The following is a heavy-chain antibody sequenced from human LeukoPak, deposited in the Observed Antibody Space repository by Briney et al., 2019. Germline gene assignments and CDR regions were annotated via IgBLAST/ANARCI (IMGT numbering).Heavy chain of an antibody. CDR2: FDPEDGET. CDR1: GYTFTSYD. D-gene: IGHD6-19*01. J-gene: IGHJ6*02. CDR3: ATGQVAVADYYYYYYGMDV. Sequence: ASVKVSCKASGYTFTSYDINWVRQATGQGLEWMGGFDPEDGETIYAQKFQGRVTMTEDTSTDTAYMELSSLRSEDTAVYYCATGQVAVADYYYYYYGMDVWGQGTTVTVSS. V-gene: IGHV1-24*01.